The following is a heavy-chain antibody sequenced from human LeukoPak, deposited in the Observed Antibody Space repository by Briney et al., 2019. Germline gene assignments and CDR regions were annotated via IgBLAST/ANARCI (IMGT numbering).Heavy chain of an antibody. CDR3: ARDGSSGRYEDVRLNWFDP. D-gene: IGHD6-19*01. CDR2: ISSSSSYI. Sequence: GSLRLSCAASGFTFSSYSMNWVRQAPGKGLEWVSSISSSSSYIYYADSVKGRFTISRDNAKNSLYLQMNSLRAEDTAVYYCARDGSSGRYEDVRLNWFDPWGQGTLVTVSS. V-gene: IGHV3-21*01. CDR1: GFTFSSYS. J-gene: IGHJ5*02.